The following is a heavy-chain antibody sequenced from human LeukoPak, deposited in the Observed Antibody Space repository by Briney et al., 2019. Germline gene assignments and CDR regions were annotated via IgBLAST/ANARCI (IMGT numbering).Heavy chain of an antibody. CDR3: AKEGVWGITMVRGVTGNGMDV. CDR2: ISGSGGST. Sequence: GGSLRLSCAASGFTFSSYAMSWVRQAPGKGLEWVSTISGSGGSTYYADSVKGRFTISRDNSKNTLYLQMNSLRAEDTAVYCCAKEGVWGITMVRGVTGNGMDVWGQGTTVTVSS. J-gene: IGHJ6*02. V-gene: IGHV3-23*01. D-gene: IGHD3-10*01. CDR1: GFTFSSYA.